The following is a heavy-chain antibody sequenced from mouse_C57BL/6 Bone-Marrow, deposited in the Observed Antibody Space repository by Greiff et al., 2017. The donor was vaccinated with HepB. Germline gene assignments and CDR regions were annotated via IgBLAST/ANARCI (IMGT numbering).Heavy chain of an antibody. Sequence: QVHVKQSGAELVRPGTSVKVSCKASGYAFTNYLIEWVKQRPGQGLEWIGVINPGSGGTNYNEKFKGKATLTADKSSSTAYMQLSSLTSEDSSVYFCARWECYSFAYWGQGTLVTVAA. CDR1: GYAFTNYL. CDR3: ARWECYSFAY. CDR2: INPGSGGT. V-gene: IGHV1-54*01. J-gene: IGHJ3*01. D-gene: IGHD4-1*01.